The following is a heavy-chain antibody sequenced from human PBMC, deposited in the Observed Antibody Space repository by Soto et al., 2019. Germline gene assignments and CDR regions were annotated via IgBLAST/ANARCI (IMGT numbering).Heavy chain of an antibody. J-gene: IGHJ6*02. D-gene: IGHD3-22*01. V-gene: IGHV1-18*01. CDR2: ISAYNGNT. CDR3: ARSDSSGYYYYYYYGMDV. Sequence: ASVNVSCKASGYTFTSYGISWVRQAPGQGLEWMGWISAYNGNTNYAQKLQGRVTMTTDTSTSTAYMELRSLRSDDTAVYYCARSDSSGYYYYYYYGMDVWGQGTTVTVSS. CDR1: GYTFTSYG.